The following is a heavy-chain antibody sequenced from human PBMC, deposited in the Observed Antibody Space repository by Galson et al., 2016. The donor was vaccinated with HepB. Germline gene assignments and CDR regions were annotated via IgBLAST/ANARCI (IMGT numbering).Heavy chain of an antibody. D-gene: IGHD5-12*01. CDR3: AKGRGRGLATMAGAY. J-gene: IGHJ4*02. CDR2: ISDSGGTT. V-gene: IGHV3-23*01. Sequence: SLRLSCAASRFTFSSYAMSWVRQAPGKGLEWVSSISDSGGTTYYADSVKGRFTISRDNSKNTLYLQMNSLRAEDTAVYYCAKGRGRGLATMAGAYWGQGTLVTVSS. CDR1: RFTFSSYA.